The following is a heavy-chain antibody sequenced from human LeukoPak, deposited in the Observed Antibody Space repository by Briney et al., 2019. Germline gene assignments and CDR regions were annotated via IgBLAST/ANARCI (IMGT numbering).Heavy chain of an antibody. D-gene: IGHD6-19*01. V-gene: IGHV3-21*01. CDR3: ARGGAFHLAIAVAGLDAFDI. Sequence: GGSLRLSCAASGFTFSSYSMNWVRQAPGKGLEWVSSISSSSSYIYYADSVKGRFTISRDNAKNSLYLQMNSLRAEDTAVYYCARGGAFHLAIAVAGLDAFDIWGQGTMVTVSS. J-gene: IGHJ3*02. CDR1: GFTFSSYS. CDR2: ISSSSSYI.